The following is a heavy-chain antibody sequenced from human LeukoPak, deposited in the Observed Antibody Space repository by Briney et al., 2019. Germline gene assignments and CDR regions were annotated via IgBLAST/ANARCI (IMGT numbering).Heavy chain of an antibody. V-gene: IGHV3-21*04. CDR3: ARGALFGILEWLLSEFDY. CDR2: ISSSSSYI. Sequence: GGSLRLSCAASGFTFSSYSMNWVRQAPGKGLEWVSSISSSSSYIYYADSVKGRFTISRDNAKNSLYLQMNSLRAEDTAVYYCARGALFGILEWLLSEFDYWGQGTLVTVSS. CDR1: GFTFSSYS. D-gene: IGHD3-3*01. J-gene: IGHJ4*02.